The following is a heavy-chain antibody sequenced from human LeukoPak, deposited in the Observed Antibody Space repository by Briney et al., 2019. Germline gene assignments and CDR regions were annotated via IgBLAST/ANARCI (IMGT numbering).Heavy chain of an antibody. CDR3: AKGKAAGAVDWFDP. V-gene: IGHV3-23*01. J-gene: IGHJ5*02. Sequence: GGSLRLSCAASGFTFSSYAMSWVRQAPGKGLEWVSSITGGGDTYYVDSVEGRFTVSRDNSKNTLYLQINSLTADDTALYYCAKGKAAGAVDWFDPWGQGTLVTVSS. CDR2: ITGGGDT. CDR1: GFTFSSYA. D-gene: IGHD6-13*01.